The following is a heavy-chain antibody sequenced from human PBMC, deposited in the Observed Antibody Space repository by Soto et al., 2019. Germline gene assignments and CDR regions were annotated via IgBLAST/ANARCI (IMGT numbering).Heavy chain of an antibody. CDR3: AKDPQRLWFGELSA. D-gene: IGHD3-10*01. Sequence: EVQLLESGGGLVRPGGSLRLSCAASGFTFSSYAMTWVRQAPGKGLEWVSGVSGTGGSAYYADSVKGRFTISRDKSTNTLYLQMNSLRAEDTAVYYCAKDPQRLWFGELSAWGQGTLVTVSS. J-gene: IGHJ5*02. CDR1: GFTFSSYA. V-gene: IGHV3-23*01. CDR2: VSGTGGSA.